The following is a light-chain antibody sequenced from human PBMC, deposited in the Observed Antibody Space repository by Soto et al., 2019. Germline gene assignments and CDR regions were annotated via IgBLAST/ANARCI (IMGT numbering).Light chain of an antibody. Sequence: EIVLTQSPATLSVSPGERATLSCRASQSIDTDLGWYQHKPGQAPRLLIYDAFNRAIGIPGRFSGSGSGTDFTLAVSSLEPEDVAVSYCQQRNKWPRTFGQGTKVEI. J-gene: IGKJ1*01. CDR3: QQRNKWPRT. CDR2: DAF. CDR1: QSIDTD. V-gene: IGKV3-11*01.